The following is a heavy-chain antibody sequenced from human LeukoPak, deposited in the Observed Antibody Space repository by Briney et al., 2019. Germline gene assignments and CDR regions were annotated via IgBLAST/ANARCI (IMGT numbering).Heavy chain of an antibody. CDR3: TREYGFMTTVFHAFDI. CDR1: GGSFSGYY. D-gene: IGHD4-17*01. Sequence: SETLSLTCAVYGGSFSGYYWSWIRQPPGKGLEWIGSVYYSGNTYYNSSLKSRVTISVDTSKNQFSLKLSSVTAADTAIYYCTREYGFMTTVFHAFDIWGQGTMVTVSS. J-gene: IGHJ3*02. CDR2: VYYSGNT. V-gene: IGHV4-34*01.